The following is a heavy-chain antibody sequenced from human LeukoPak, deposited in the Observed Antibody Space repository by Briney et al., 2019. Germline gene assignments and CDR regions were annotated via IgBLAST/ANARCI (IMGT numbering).Heavy chain of an antibody. J-gene: IGHJ4*02. V-gene: IGHV1-18*04. D-gene: IGHD3-22*01. CDR1: GYTFTAFH. Sequence: ASVRVSCKASGYTFTAFHIHWVRQAPGQGLEWLGWISPHTANTNYVQNLQDRVTLTTDTSTSTVYMQLRSLRSDDTAVYYCARVVYYDSSGYFDNWGQGTLVTVSS. CDR3: ARVVYYDSSGYFDN. CDR2: ISPHTANT.